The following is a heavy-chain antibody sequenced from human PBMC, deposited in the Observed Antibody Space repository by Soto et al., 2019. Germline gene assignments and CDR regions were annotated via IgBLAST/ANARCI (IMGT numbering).Heavy chain of an antibody. Sequence: EVQLMESGGGLVKPGGSLRLSCAASGFTFSSYSMNWVRQAPGKGLEWVSSISSSSSYIYYADSVKGRFTISRDNAKNSLYLQMNSLRAEDTAVYYCARESIAVAANWFDPWGQGTLVTVSS. CDR3: ARESIAVAANWFDP. D-gene: IGHD6-19*01. J-gene: IGHJ5*02. CDR2: ISSSSSYI. V-gene: IGHV3-21*01. CDR1: GFTFSSYS.